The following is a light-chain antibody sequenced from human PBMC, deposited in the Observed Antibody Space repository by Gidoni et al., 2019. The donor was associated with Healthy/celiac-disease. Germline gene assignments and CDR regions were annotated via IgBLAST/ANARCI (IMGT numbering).Light chain of an antibody. CDR2: DAP. J-gene: IGKJ4*01. CDR3: QQRSNWPLT. CDR1: QSVSSY. Sequence: EIVLTQSPANLSLSPGERATLSCRASQSVSSYLAWYQQKPGKAPRLLIYDAPNRATGIPARFSGSGSGTDFTLTISSLEPEDFAVYYCQQRSNWPLTFGGGTKVEIK. V-gene: IGKV3-11*01.